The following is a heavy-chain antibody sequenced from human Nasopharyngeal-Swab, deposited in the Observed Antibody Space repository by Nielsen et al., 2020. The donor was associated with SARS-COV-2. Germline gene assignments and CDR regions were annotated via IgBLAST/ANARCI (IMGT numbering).Heavy chain of an antibody. V-gene: IGHV2-70*04. J-gene: IGHJ6*02. CDR1: GFSLSTSGMR. CDR3: AHCYYYYGMDV. CDR2: IDWDDDK. Sequence: SGPTLVKPTQTLTLTCTFSGFSLSTSGMRVSWIRQPPGKSLEWLARIDWDDDKFYSTSLKTRLTISKETSKNRVVLTMTNMDPVDTATYYCAHCYYYYGMDVWGQETTVTVSS.